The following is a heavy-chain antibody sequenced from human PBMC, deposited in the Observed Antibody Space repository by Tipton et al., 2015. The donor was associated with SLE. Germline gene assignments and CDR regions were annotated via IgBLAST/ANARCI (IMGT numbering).Heavy chain of an antibody. J-gene: IGHJ4*02. Sequence: PSLTCAVYGGSFSGYYWSWIRQPPGKGLEWIGEINHSGSTNYNPSLKSRVTISVDTSKNQFSLKLSSVTAADTAVYYCARGKYWGQGTLVTVSS. CDR2: INHSGST. CDR3: ARGKY. V-gene: IGHV4-34*01. CDR1: GGSFSGYY.